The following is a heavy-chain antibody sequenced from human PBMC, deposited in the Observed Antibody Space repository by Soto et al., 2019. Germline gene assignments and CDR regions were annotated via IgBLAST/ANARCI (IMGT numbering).Heavy chain of an antibody. V-gene: IGHV1-8*01. CDR3: TTAGGDDGGWDYYYGMDV. Sequence: GASVKVSCKASGYTFTSYDINWVRQATGQGLEWMGWMNPNSGNTGYAQKFQGRVTMTRNTSISTAYMELSSLKTEDTAVYYCTTAGGDDGGWDYYYGMDVWGQGTTVTVSS. CDR2: MNPNSGNT. CDR1: GYTFTSYD. D-gene: IGHD4-17*01. J-gene: IGHJ6*02.